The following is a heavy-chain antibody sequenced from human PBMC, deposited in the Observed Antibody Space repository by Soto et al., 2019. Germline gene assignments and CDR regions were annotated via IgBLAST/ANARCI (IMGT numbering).Heavy chain of an antibody. J-gene: IGHJ6*02. V-gene: IGHV1-69*01. CDR3: ARPYGSSWYDYYGMAV. CDR1: GGTFSSYA. Sequence: QVQLVQSGAEVKKPGSSVKVSCKASGGTFSSYAISWVRQAPGQGLEWMGGIIPIFGTANYAQKFQGRVTITADESTSTAYMERSSVRSEDTAVYYWARPYGSSWYDYYGMAVGGQGTTVTVSS. CDR2: IIPIFGTA. D-gene: IGHD6-13*01.